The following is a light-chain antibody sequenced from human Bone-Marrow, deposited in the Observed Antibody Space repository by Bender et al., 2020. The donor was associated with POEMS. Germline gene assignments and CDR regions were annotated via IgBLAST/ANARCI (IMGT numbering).Light chain of an antibody. CDR2: INN. CDR3: AAWEDSLNGWV. J-gene: IGLJ3*02. Sequence: QSVLTQPPSASGTPGQRVTISCSGSSSNIGTNPVNWYQQLPGTAPKLLIYINNQRPSVVPDRFSGSKSGTLAFLAISGLQSEDEADYYCAAWEDSLNGWVFGGGTKLTVL. V-gene: IGLV1-44*01. CDR1: SSNIGTNP.